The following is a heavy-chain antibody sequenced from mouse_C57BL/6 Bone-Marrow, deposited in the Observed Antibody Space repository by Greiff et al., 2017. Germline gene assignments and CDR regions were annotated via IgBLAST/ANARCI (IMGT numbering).Heavy chain of an antibody. V-gene: IGHV1-66*01. CDR2: IYPGSGNT. CDR1: GYSFTSYY. J-gene: IGHJ2*01. Sequence: QVQLKESGPELVKPGASVKISCKASGYSFTSYYIHWVKQRPGQGLEWIGWIYPGSGNTKYNEKFKGKATLTADTSSSTAYMQLSSLTSEDSAVYYCARLPYYYGSSYGYWGQGTTLTVSS. D-gene: IGHD1-1*01. CDR3: ARLPYYYGSSYGY.